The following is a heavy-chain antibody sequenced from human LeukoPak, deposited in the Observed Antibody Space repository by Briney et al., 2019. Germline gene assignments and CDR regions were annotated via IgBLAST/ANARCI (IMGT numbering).Heavy chain of an antibody. CDR2: IYYSGST. CDR1: GGSISSYY. CDR3: ARDQPQAYCGGDCYSGLNAFDI. J-gene: IGHJ3*02. Sequence: PSETLSLTCTVSGGSISSYYWSWIRQPPGKGLEWIGYIYYSGSTNYNPSLKSRVTISVDTSKNQFSLKLSSVTAADTAVYYRARDQPQAYCGGDCYSGLNAFDIWGQGTMVTVSS. V-gene: IGHV4-59*01. D-gene: IGHD2-21*02.